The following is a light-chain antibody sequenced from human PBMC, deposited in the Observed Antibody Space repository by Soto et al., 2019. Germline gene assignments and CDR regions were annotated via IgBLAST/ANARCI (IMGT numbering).Light chain of an antibody. Sequence: QSVLTQPASVSGSPGQSITISCTGTSSDVGGYNYVSWYQQHPGKAPKLMIYDVSNRPSGVPNRFSGSKSGNTASLTISVLQAEDEADYYCSSYTSSSTYVFGTGTKLTVL. J-gene: IGLJ1*01. CDR3: SSYTSSSTYV. CDR2: DVS. CDR1: SSDVGGYNY. V-gene: IGLV2-14*01.